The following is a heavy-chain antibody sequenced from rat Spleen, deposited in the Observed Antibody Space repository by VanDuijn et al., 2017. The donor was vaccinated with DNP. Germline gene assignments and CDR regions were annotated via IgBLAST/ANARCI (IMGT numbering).Heavy chain of an antibody. D-gene: IGHD1-7*01. Sequence: EVQLVESGGGLVQPGRSLKLSCAASGFTFSDYYMAWVRQAPTKGLEWVAYIRYDGGSTYYRDSVKGRFTNSRDNAKSTLYLQMNSLRSEDTATYYCTRGTTGMNFDYWGQGVMVTVSS. V-gene: IGHV5-20*01. CDR2: IRYDGGST. CDR1: GFTFSDYY. CDR3: TRGTTGMNFDY. J-gene: IGHJ2*01.